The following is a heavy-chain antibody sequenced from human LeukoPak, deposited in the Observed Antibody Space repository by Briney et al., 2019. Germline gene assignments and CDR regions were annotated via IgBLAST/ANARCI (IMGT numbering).Heavy chain of an antibody. Sequence: GASVKVSCKASGYTFTGYYMHWVRQAPGQGLEWMGLINPSGSSTLYAQKFQGRVTMTRDMSTTTDYMELSSLRSEDTAVYYCARQGSGFAPKYYYYMDVWGKGTTVTVSS. CDR1: GYTFTGYY. V-gene: IGHV1-46*01. CDR3: ARQGSGFAPKYYYYMDV. CDR2: INPSGSST. D-gene: IGHD3-10*01. J-gene: IGHJ6*03.